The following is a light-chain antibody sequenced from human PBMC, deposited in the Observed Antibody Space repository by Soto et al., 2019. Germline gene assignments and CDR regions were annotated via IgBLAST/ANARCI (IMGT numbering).Light chain of an antibody. J-gene: IGKJ4*01. CDR3: QQYNGYRLA. CDR1: QSISDW. Sequence: DIQMTQSPSSLSASVGDRVTFTCRASQSISDWLAWYQQKQGKAPKLLIYKASTLESGVPSRFSGSGSGTEFTLTISSLQADDFAIYYCQQYNGYRLAFGGGTKVEIK. V-gene: IGKV1-5*03. CDR2: KAS.